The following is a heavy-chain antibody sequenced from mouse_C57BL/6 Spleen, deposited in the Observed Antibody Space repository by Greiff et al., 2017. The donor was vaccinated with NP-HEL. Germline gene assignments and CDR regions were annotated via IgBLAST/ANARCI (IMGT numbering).Heavy chain of an antibody. V-gene: IGHV14-1*01. Sequence: VQLQQSGAELVRPGASVKLSCTASGFNIQDYYMHWVKQRPEQGLEWIGRIDPEDGDTEYAPKFQGKATMTADTSSNTAYLQLSSLTSEDTAVYYCTYRGGNYFDYWGQGTTLTVSS. D-gene: IGHD1-1*01. CDR2: IDPEDGDT. J-gene: IGHJ2*01. CDR1: GFNIQDYY. CDR3: TYRGGNYFDY.